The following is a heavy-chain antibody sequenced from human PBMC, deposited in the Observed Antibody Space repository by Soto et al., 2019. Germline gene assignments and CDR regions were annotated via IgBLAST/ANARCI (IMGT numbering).Heavy chain of an antibody. CDR1: GGSFSGYY. J-gene: IGHJ5*02. Sequence: SETLSLTCAVYGGSFSGYYWSLIRQPPGKGLEWIGEINHSGSTNYNPSLKSRVTISVDTSKNQFSLKLSSVTAADTAVYYCARAAPYGSGSYYNWFDPWGQGTLVTVSS. D-gene: IGHD3-10*01. CDR2: INHSGST. V-gene: IGHV4-34*01. CDR3: ARAAPYGSGSYYNWFDP.